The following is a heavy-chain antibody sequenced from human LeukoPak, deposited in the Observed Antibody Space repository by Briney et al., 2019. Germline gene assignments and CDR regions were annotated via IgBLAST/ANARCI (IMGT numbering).Heavy chain of an antibody. D-gene: IGHD3-22*01. CDR1: GFTVSSNY. J-gene: IGHJ4*02. Sequence: AGGSLRLSCAASGFTVSSNYMSWVRQAPGKGLEWVSVIYSGGSTYYADSVKGRFTISRDNPKNTLYLQTSSLRVEDTAVYYCARAPAYYYDSSGGPYYFDYWGQGTLVTVSS. CDR3: ARAPAYYYDSSGGPYYFDY. CDR2: IYSGGST. V-gene: IGHV3-53*01.